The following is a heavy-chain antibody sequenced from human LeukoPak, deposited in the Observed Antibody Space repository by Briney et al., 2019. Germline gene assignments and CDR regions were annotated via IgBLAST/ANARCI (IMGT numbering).Heavy chain of an antibody. CDR1: GGSFSGYY. J-gene: IGHJ4*02. D-gene: IGHD3-16*01. CDR3: ASLGGDYEGGFDY. V-gene: IGHV4-34*01. Sequence: PSETLSLTCAVYGGSFSGYYWSWIRQPPGKGLEWIGETNHSGSTNYNPSLKSRVTISVDTSKNQFSLKLSSVTAADTAVYYCASLGGDYEGGFDYWGQGTLVTVSS. CDR2: TNHSGST.